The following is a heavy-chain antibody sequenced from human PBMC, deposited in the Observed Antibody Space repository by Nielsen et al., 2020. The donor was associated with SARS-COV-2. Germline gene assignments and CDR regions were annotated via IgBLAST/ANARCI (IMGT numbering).Heavy chain of an antibody. D-gene: IGHD3-10*01. CDR2: ISGSGGST. CDR3: AKAHYPVQIKYYFDY. V-gene: IGHV3-23*01. CDR1: GFTFDDYA. J-gene: IGHJ4*02. Sequence: GGSLRLSCAASGFTFDDYAMHWVRQAPGKGLEWVSAISGSGGSTYYADSVKGRFAISRDNSKNTLYLQMNSLRAEDTAVYYCAKAHYPVQIKYYFDYWGQGTLVTVSS.